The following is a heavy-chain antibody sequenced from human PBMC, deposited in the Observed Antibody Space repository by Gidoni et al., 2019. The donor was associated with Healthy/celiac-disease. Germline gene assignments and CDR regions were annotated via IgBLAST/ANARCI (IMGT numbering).Heavy chain of an antibody. CDR3: ARGDTRQDY. CDR2: INPSGGRT. D-gene: IGHD5-18*01. Sequence: QVQLVQSGASVKKPGASVTVSCTASGYTFTSYYMHWVRQAPGQGLEWMGIINPSGGRTSYAKKVKGRVTMTRDTSTSTVYMELSSLRSEDTAVYYCARGDTRQDYWGQGTLVTVSS. J-gene: IGHJ4*02. V-gene: IGHV1-46*01. CDR1: GYTFTSYY.